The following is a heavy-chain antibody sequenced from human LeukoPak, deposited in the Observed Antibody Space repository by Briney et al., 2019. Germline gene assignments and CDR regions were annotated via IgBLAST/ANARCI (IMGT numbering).Heavy chain of an antibody. V-gene: IGHV3-21*01. CDR1: GFTFSSYS. J-gene: IGHJ4*02. CDR3: ASHSSSWEGVVDY. Sequence: GGSLRLSCAASGFTFSSYSMNWVRQAPGKGLEWVSSISSSSSYIYYADSVKGRFTISRDNAKNALYLQMNSLRAEDTAVYYCASHSSSWEGVVDYWGQGTLVTVSS. CDR2: ISSSSSYI. D-gene: IGHD6-13*01.